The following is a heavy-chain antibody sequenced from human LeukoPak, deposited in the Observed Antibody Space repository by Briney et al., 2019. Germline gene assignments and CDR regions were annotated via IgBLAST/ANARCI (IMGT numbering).Heavy chain of an antibody. CDR2: IYYSGST. D-gene: IGHD5-18*01. CDR1: GGSISSYY. V-gene: IGHV4-59*01. Sequence: SETLSLTCTVSGGSISSYYCSWIRQPPGKGLEWIGYIYYSGSTNYNPSLKRRGTISLDTSKNQFSLKLSSVSAADTAVYYCAGGQSPGRGYSYGLGAFDYWGQGTLVTVSS. J-gene: IGHJ4*02. CDR3: AGGQSPGRGYSYGLGAFDY.